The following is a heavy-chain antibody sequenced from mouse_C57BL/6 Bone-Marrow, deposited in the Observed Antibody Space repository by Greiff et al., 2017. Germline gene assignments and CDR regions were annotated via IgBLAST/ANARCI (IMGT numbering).Heavy chain of an antibody. D-gene: IGHD5-1*01. V-gene: IGHV1-69*01. CDR3: AYLLAY. CDR2: IDPSDSNT. Sequence: QVQLQQPGAELVMPGASVKLSCKASGYTFTSYWMHWVKQRPGQGLEWIGEIDPSDSNTNYNPKFKGKATFTVDKSSSTAYMQLSSLTSEDSAVYYCAYLLAYWGKGTLVTVSA. CDR1: GYTFTSYW. J-gene: IGHJ3*01.